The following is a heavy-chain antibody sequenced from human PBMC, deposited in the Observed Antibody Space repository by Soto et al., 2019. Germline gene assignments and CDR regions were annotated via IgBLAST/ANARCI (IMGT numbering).Heavy chain of an antibody. CDR3: AKSYCSGGSCYSLLYYYGMDV. D-gene: IGHD2-15*01. CDR1: GFTFSSYA. V-gene: IGHV3-23*01. CDR2: ISGSGGST. Sequence: EVQLLESGGGLVQPGGSLRLSCAASGFTFSSYAMSWVRQAPGKGLEWVSAISGSGGSTYYADSVKGRFTISRDNSKNTLYLQMNSLRAEDTAVYYCAKSYCSGGSCYSLLYYYGMDVWGQGTTVTVSS. J-gene: IGHJ6*02.